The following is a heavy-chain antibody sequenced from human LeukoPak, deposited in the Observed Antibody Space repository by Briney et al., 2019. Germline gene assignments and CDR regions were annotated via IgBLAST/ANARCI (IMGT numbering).Heavy chain of an antibody. CDR1: GGSISSYY. Sequence: PSETLSLTCTVSGGSISSYYWSWIRQPPGKGLEWIGEINHSGSTNYNPSLKSRVTGSVDTSKNQFSLKLSSVTAADTAVYYCARGGGSYYSDYWGQGTLVTVSS. D-gene: IGHD1-26*01. CDR2: INHSGST. V-gene: IGHV4-34*01. J-gene: IGHJ4*02. CDR3: ARGGGSYYSDY.